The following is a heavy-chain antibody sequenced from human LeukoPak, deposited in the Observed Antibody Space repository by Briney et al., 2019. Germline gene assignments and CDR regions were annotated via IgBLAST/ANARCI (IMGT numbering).Heavy chain of an antibody. CDR2: MFRSGTT. V-gene: IGHV4-38-2*02. Sequence: SETLSLTCSVSGYSISSGYYWGWIRPPPGKGLEWIGSMFRSGTTYYNPSLKSRVTISIDMSKNQLSLSLSSVTAADTAVYYCGRDRRAVAGPAFDYWGQGNLVIVPS. D-gene: IGHD6-19*01. CDR3: GRDRRAVAGPAFDY. J-gene: IGHJ4*02. CDR1: GYSISSGYY.